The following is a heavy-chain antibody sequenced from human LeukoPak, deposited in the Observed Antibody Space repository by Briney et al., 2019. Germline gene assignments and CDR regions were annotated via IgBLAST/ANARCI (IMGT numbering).Heavy chain of an antibody. CDR3: ASIWTPRAPDY. Sequence: SVNVSCTASGGTFSSYAISWVRQAPGQGLEWTGGIIPIFGTANYAQKFQGRVTITADESTSTAYMELSSLRSEGTAVYYCASIWTPRAPDYWGQGTLVTVSS. J-gene: IGHJ4*02. V-gene: IGHV1-69*13. CDR1: GGTFSSYA. D-gene: IGHD3/OR15-3a*01. CDR2: IIPIFGTA.